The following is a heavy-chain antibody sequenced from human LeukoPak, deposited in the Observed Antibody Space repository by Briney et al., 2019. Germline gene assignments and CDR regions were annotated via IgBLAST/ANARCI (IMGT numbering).Heavy chain of an antibody. CDR2: IYTSGST. CDR1: GGSISSYY. Sequence: SETLSLTCTVSGGSISSYYWSWIRQPAGKGLEWIGRIYTSGSTNYNPPLKSRVTMSVDTSKNQFSLKLSSVTAADTAVYYCARDEYYDFWSGFGENYMDVWGKGTTVTVSS. CDR3: ARDEYYDFWSGFGENYMDV. V-gene: IGHV4-4*07. D-gene: IGHD3-3*01. J-gene: IGHJ6*03.